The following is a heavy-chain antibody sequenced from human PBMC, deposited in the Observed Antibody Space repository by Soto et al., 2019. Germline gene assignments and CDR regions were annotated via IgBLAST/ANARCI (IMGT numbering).Heavy chain of an antibody. Sequence: RRLSCVASGFRFSDHSMTWVRQSPGKGLQWIAYISSSSDNIYYAESVRGRFTVSRDNAKNALFLEMNSLRDDDTATYYCARLPKGSLVTAWGQGTRVTVSS. CDR3: ARLPKGSLVTA. D-gene: IGHD2-21*02. CDR1: GFRFSDHS. J-gene: IGHJ4*02. CDR2: ISSSSDNI. V-gene: IGHV3-48*02.